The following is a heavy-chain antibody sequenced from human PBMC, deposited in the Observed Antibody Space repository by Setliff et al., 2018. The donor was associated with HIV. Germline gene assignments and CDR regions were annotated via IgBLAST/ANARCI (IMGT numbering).Heavy chain of an antibody. CDR2: IYNSGST. D-gene: IGHD3-10*01. V-gene: IGHV4-4*09. J-gene: IGHJ5*02. CDR1: GGSFSDYY. CDR3: ARRIDNSGTFPDKNWLDP. Sequence: SETLSLTCTVSGGSFSDYYRSWIRQPPGKGLEWIGYIYNSGSTNYNPSLKSRVTISVDTSKNQFSLKLRSVTAADTAMYYCARRIDNSGTFPDKNWLDPWGQGSPVTVSS.